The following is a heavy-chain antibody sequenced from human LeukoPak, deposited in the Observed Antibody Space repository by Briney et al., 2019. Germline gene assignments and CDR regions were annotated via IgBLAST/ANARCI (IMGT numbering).Heavy chain of an antibody. Sequence: AASVKVSCKASGYTFTSYDINWVRQATGQGLEWMGWMNPNSGNTGYAQKIQGRVTMTRNTSISTAYMELSSLRSEDTAVYYCARSTAYSSSWFYYYYYYMDVWGKGTTVTVSS. CDR1: GYTFTSYD. CDR2: MNPNSGNT. J-gene: IGHJ6*03. V-gene: IGHV1-8*01. D-gene: IGHD6-13*01. CDR3: ARSTAYSSSWFYYYYYYMDV.